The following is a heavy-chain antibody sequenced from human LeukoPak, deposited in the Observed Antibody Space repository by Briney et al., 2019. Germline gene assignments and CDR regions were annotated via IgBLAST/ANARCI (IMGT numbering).Heavy chain of an antibody. CDR3: AQGGADDWGET. D-gene: IGHD7-27*01. CDR1: GFTFRNFA. Sequence: GGSLRLSCAASGFTFRNFAMSWVRQAPGKGLEWVSAISGDGVYIYYIDSVKGRFTTSRDNSRDTLFLQMNSLRAEDTALYYCAQGGADDWGETWGQGTLVTVSS. J-gene: IGHJ5*02. V-gene: IGHV3-23*01. CDR2: ISGDGVYI.